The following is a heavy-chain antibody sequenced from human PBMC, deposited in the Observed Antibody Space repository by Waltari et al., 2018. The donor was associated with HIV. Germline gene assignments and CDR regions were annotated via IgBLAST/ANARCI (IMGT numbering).Heavy chain of an antibody. CDR3: ARSFSGYSNYFDP. CDR1: GGSMTSSSYY. D-gene: IGHD4-4*01. Sequence: QLQLQESGPGLVKSSETLSLTCTVSGGSMTSSSYYWGWIRQPPGEGLEWIGSMSYSGSTYNNATLRSRLTISVDTSKNQFSLKLTSVTAVDTAMYYCARSFSGYSNYFDPWGQGTLVTVSS. CDR2: MSYSGST. V-gene: IGHV4-39*01. J-gene: IGHJ5*02.